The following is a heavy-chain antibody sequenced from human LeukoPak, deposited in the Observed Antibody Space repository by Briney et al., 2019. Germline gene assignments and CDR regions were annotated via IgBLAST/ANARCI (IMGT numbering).Heavy chain of an antibody. V-gene: IGHV4-59*08. Sequence: PSETLSLTCTVSGGSISSYYWSWIRQPPGKGLEWIGYIYYSVSTNYNPSLKSRVTISVDTSKNQFSLKLTSVTAADTAVCYCARRMYGSSFDYWGQGTLVTVSS. J-gene: IGHJ4*02. CDR3: ARRMYGSSFDY. CDR1: GGSISSYY. CDR2: IYYSVST. D-gene: IGHD6-6*01.